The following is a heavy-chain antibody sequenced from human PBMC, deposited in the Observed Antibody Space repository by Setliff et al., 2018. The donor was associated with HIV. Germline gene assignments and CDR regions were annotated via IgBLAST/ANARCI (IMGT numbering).Heavy chain of an antibody. CDR1: GYTFTSYG. CDR2: ISAYNGNT. CDR3: TTVVSSGWPWYWYFDL. D-gene: IGHD6-19*01. V-gene: IGHV1-18*01. Sequence: ASVKVSCKASGYTFTSYGISWVRQAPGQGLEWMGWISAYNGNTNYAQKFQGRVTMTTDTSTTTAYMELSSLRPEDTAVYYCTTVVSSGWPWYWYFDLWGRGTLVTVSS. J-gene: IGHJ2*01.